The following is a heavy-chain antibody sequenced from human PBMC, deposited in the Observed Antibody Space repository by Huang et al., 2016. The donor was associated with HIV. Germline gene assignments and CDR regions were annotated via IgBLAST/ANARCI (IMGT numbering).Heavy chain of an antibody. CDR1: GYTFTTYH. D-gene: IGHD3-10*01. V-gene: IGHV1-46*01. CDR2: INPRGAST. CDR3: ARALLLFGLGSPLDF. Sequence: QVQLVQSGAEVKKPGASVKISCKASGYTFTTYHMHWVRQAPGQGLECMGMINPRGASTRYAQTFQGRVTMTSDTSTSTVYMELSSLTPEDTAVYYCARALLLFGLGSPLDFWGQGSLVTVSS. J-gene: IGHJ4*02.